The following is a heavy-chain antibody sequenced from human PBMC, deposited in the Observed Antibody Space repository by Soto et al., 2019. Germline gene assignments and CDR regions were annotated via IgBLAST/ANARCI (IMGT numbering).Heavy chain of an antibody. V-gene: IGHV1-3*01. CDR2: INAGNGNT. Sequence: ASVKVSCKASGYTFTSYSMHWVRQAPGERLEWMGWINAGNGNTKYSQKFQGRVTITRDTSASTAYMELSSLRSEDTAVYYCGAAAGTFGGSSLAVWGQGTLVTVSS. D-gene: IGHD6-13*01. J-gene: IGHJ4*02. CDR1: GYTFTSYS. CDR3: GAAAGTFGGSSLAV.